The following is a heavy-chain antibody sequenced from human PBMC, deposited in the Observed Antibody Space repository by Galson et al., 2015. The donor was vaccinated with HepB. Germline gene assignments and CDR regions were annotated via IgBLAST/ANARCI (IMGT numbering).Heavy chain of an antibody. CDR1: GGTFSSYT. J-gene: IGHJ4*02. CDR3: VRGGGFGELY. Sequence: SCKASGGTFSSYTISWVRQAPGQGLEWMGRIIPILGITNYAQKFQGRVTITADISTSTAYMELSSLTSEDTAVYYCVRGGGFGELYWGQGTLVTVSS. CDR2: IIPILGIT. V-gene: IGHV1-69*02. D-gene: IGHD3-10*01.